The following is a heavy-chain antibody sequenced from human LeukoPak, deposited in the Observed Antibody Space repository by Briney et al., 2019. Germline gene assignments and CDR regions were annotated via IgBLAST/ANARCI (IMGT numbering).Heavy chain of an antibody. CDR2: ISDSSTTI. Sequence: GGSLRLSCAASGFTFSTYSMNWVRQAPGKGLEWVSYISDSSTTIYYADSVKGRFTISRDNAKNSLYLQMNSLRAEDTAVYYCAKDRCSNGVGCYYYYMDVWGKGTTVTISS. CDR3: AKDRCSNGVGCYYYYMDV. J-gene: IGHJ6*03. V-gene: IGHV3-48*01. CDR1: GFTFSTYS. D-gene: IGHD2-8*01.